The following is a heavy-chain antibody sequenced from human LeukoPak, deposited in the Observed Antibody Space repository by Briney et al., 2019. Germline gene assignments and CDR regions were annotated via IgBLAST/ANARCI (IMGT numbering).Heavy chain of an antibody. CDR2: IYHSGST. V-gene: IGHV4-38-2*01. Sequence: SETLSLTCAVSGYSISSGYYWGWIRQAPGKGLEWIGSIYHSGSTYYNPSLKSRVTISVDTSKNQCSLKLSSVTAADTAVYYCARQRGLRFLEWFPINDFDYWGQGTLVTVSS. D-gene: IGHD3-3*01. CDR1: GYSISSGYY. CDR3: ARQRGLRFLEWFPINDFDY. J-gene: IGHJ4*02.